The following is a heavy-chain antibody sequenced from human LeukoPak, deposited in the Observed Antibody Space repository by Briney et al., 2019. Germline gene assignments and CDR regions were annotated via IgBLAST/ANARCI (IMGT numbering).Heavy chain of an antibody. Sequence: ASVKVSCKASRYTFTSYAMHWVRQAPGQRLEWMGWINAGNGNTKYSQKFQGRVTITRDTSASTAHMELSSLRSEDTAVYYCATAYSSSWDYFDYWGQGTLVTVSS. D-gene: IGHD6-13*01. CDR3: ATAYSSSWDYFDY. J-gene: IGHJ4*02. CDR1: RYTFTSYA. V-gene: IGHV1-3*01. CDR2: INAGNGNT.